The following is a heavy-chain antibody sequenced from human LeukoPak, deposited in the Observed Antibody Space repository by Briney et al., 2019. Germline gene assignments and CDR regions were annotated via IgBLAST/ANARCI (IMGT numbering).Heavy chain of an antibody. Sequence: GGSLRLSCAASGFTFRTSGMSWVRQAPGKGLEWVSAISGSGVSTYYADSVKGRFTISRDNSKNTLYLQMNSLRAEDTAVYYCAKEYGYTYGEFDYWGQGTLVTVSS. D-gene: IGHD5-18*01. V-gene: IGHV3-23*01. CDR3: AKEYGYTYGEFDY. CDR1: GFTFRTSG. CDR2: ISGSGVST. J-gene: IGHJ4*02.